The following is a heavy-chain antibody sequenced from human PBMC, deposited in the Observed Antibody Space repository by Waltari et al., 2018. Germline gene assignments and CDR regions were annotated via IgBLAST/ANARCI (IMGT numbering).Heavy chain of an antibody. Sequence: QLQLQESGPGLVKPSETLSLTCTVSGGSISSSRYSWVWIRQPPGKGLEWIGSIYYSGSTYYNPSLKSRVTISVDTSKNQFSLKLSSVTATDTAVYYCARGAEGDYFTYWGQGTLVTVSS. V-gene: IGHV4-39*01. CDR2: IYYSGST. J-gene: IGHJ4*02. CDR1: GGSISSSRYS. CDR3: ARGAEGDYFTY.